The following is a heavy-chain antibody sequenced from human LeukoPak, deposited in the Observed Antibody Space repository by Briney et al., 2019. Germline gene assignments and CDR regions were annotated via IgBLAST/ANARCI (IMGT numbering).Heavy chain of an antibody. V-gene: IGHV3-23*01. Sequence: GGSLRLSCAASRFTFRNYAMSWVRQAPGRGLEWLSIISGTADSKNYADSVKGRFTISRDNPRSTLYLEMNILRAEDTAVYYCAKADATIGGAFDTWGQGTMVIVSS. CDR1: RFTFRNYA. CDR2: ISGTADSK. J-gene: IGHJ3*02. CDR3: AKADATIGGAFDT. D-gene: IGHD3-16*01.